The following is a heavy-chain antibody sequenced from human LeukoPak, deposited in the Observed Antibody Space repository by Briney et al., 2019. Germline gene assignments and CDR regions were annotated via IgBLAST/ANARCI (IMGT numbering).Heavy chain of an antibody. D-gene: IGHD1-7*01. J-gene: IGHJ4*02. Sequence: GGSLRLSCAASGFTFSNAWMSWVRQAPGKGLEWVGRIKSKTDGRTTDYAAPVKGRFTISRDDSKNALYLQMNSLKTEDTAVYYCTTPWGSELELPDYWGQGTLVTVSS. CDR1: GFTFSNAW. CDR2: IKSKTDGRTT. V-gene: IGHV3-15*01. CDR3: TTPWGSELELPDY.